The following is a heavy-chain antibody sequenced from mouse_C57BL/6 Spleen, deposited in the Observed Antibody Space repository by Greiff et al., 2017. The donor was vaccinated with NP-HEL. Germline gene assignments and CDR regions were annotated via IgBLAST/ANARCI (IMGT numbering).Heavy chain of an antibody. Sequence: EVNVVESEGGLVQPGSSMKLSCTASGFTFSDYYMAWVRQVPEKGLEWVANINYDGSSTYYLDSLKSRFIIARDNAKNILYLQMSSLKSEDTATYYCARGGYGSSYGYFDVWGTGTTVTVSS. D-gene: IGHD1-1*01. CDR3: ARGGYGSSYGYFDV. V-gene: IGHV5-16*01. CDR1: GFTFSDYY. CDR2: INYDGSST. J-gene: IGHJ1*03.